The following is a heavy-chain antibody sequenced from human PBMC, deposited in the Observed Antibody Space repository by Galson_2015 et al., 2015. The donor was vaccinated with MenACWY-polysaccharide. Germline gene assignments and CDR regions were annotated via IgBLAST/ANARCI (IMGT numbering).Heavy chain of an antibody. Sequence: SLRLSCAASGFIISGYWMSWVRQAPGKGLEWVANIKQDESEKNYVDSVKGRLDISRDNANNSLYLHMNSLRVEDTAIYYCARDPNWGTSFGPWGQGTLVTVSS. J-gene: IGHJ5*02. CDR2: IKQDESEK. CDR1: GFIISGYW. V-gene: IGHV3-7*01. CDR3: ARDPNWGTSFGP. D-gene: IGHD7-27*01.